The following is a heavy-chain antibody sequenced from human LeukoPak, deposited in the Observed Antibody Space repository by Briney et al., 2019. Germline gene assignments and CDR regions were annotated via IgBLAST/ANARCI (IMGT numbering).Heavy chain of an antibody. CDR3: ARGVRYFDL. CDR2: IYNSGST. V-gene: IGHV4-59*01. CDR1: GGSLSSYS. Sequence: PSETLSLTCTVSGGSLSSYSWSWIRQPPGKGLEWIGYIYNSGSTNYNPSLKSRVTISVDTSKNQFSLKLTSVTAADTAVYYCARGVRYFDLWGRGTLVTVSS. J-gene: IGHJ2*01. D-gene: IGHD3-10*01.